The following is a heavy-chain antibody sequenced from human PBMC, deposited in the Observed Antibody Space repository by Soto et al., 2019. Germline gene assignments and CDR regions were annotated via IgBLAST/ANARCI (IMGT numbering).Heavy chain of an antibody. J-gene: IGHJ4*02. V-gene: IGHV4-39*01. D-gene: IGHD5-12*01. CDR1: GDSVSSSGYY. Sequence: SETLSLTCTVSGDSVSSSGYYWGWIRQPPGKGLEWIGAMYSSGSTYYNPSLKSRVTISVDTSKNQFSLKLSSVTAADTAVYYCARHELRLIYFDYWGQGTLVTVSS. CDR3: ARHELRLIYFDY. CDR2: MYSSGST.